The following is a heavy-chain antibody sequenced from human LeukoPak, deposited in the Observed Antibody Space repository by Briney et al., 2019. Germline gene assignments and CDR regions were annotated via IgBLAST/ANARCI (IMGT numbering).Heavy chain of an antibody. J-gene: IGHJ3*02. CDR2: IYPGDSDT. V-gene: IGHV5-51*01. D-gene: IGHD3-10*01. CDR3: ARFSITMVRGVIYAFDI. Sequence: GESLKISCKGSGCSFTSYWIGWVRQMPGKGLEWMGIIYPGDSDTRYSPSFQGQVTISADKSISTAYLQWSSLKASDTAMYYCARFSITMVRGVIYAFDIWGQGTMVTVSS. CDR1: GCSFTSYW.